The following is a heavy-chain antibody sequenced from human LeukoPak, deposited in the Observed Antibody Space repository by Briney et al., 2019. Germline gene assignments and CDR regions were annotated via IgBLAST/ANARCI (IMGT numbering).Heavy chain of an antibody. Sequence: SETLSLTCTVSGDSISSGSSYWSWIRQPAGKGLEWIGRIYTSGSTNYNPSLKNRVTISVDTSKNQFSLKLTSVTAADTAVYYCARDPPYSSDWFHFDYWGQGTLVTVSS. V-gene: IGHV4-61*02. CDR2: IYTSGST. D-gene: IGHD6-19*01. CDR3: ARDPPYSSDWFHFDY. CDR1: GDSISSGSSY. J-gene: IGHJ4*02.